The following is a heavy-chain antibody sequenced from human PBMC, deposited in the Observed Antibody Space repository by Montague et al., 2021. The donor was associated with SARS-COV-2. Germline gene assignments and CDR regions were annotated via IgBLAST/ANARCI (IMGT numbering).Heavy chain of an antibody. J-gene: IGHJ4*02. CDR2: ISYRGDP. CDR3: AKPLATGNYYY. V-gene: IGHV4-39*01. Sequence: SETLSLTCTVSGGSISSSNYYWGWVRQPPGKGLEWIGSISYRGDPYYNPSLKSRLTISVDTYQNQFSLQLSSVTAADTAVYYCAKPLATGNYYYRGQGTLVTVSS. D-gene: IGHD1-1*01. CDR1: GGSISSSNYY.